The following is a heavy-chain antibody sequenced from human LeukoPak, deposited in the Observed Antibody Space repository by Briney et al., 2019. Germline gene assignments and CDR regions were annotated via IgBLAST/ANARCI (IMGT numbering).Heavy chain of an antibody. CDR3: AREDPGITMVRGGSFDY. CDR1: GGSISSGGYY. D-gene: IGHD3-10*01. V-gene: IGHV4-31*03. J-gene: IGHJ4*02. Sequence: SSETLSLTCTVSGGSISSGGYYWSWIRQHPGKGLEWIGSIYYSGSTYYNPSLKSRLTISVDTSKNQFSLKLGSVTAADTAVYYCAREDPGITMVRGGSFDYWGQGTLVTVSS. CDR2: IYYSGST.